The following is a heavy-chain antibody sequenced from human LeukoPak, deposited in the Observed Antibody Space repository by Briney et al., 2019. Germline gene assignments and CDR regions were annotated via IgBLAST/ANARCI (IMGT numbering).Heavy chain of an antibody. CDR1: GDSVSSNSAA. J-gene: IGHJ6*02. CDR2: TYYRSKWYN. Sequence: SQTLSLTCAISGDSVSSNSAAWDWIRQSPSRGLEWLVRTYYRSKWYNDYAVSVKSRITISPDTSKNQFSLQLNSVTPEDTALYYCVRQKSDDNYYYGLDVWGQGTTVTVPS. V-gene: IGHV6-1*01. D-gene: IGHD2-21*01. CDR3: VRQKSDDNYYYGLDV.